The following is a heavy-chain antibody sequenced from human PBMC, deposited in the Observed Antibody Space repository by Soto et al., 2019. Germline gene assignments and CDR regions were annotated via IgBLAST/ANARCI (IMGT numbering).Heavy chain of an antibody. CDR2: IYSGGST. CDR1: GFTVSSNY. V-gene: IGHV3-53*01. J-gene: IGHJ6*02. CDR3: ARESSSSTYYYYGMDV. Sequence: GGSLRLSCAASGFTVSSNYMSWVRQAPGKGLEWVSVIYSGGSTNYADSVKGRFTISRDNSKNTMYLQINSLRAEDTAVYYCARESSSSTYYYYGMDVWGQGTTVIVSS. D-gene: IGHD6-13*01.